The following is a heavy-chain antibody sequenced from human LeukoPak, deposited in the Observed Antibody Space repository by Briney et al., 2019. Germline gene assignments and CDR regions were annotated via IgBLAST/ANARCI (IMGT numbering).Heavy chain of an antibody. CDR2: ISAYSGNT. V-gene: IGHV1-18*01. Sequence: ASVKVSCKASGYTFTNYGITWVRQAPGQGLEWMGWISAYSGNTNYVQKFQGRVTMATDTSTGTAYMELRSLRSDDTAVYYCARDIATVVHQDWGQGTLVTVSS. J-gene: IGHJ4*02. CDR3: ARDIATVVHQD. D-gene: IGHD2-2*01. CDR1: GYTFTNYG.